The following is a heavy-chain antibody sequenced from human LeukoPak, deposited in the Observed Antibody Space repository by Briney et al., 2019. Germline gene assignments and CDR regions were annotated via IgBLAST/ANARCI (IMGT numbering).Heavy chain of an antibody. CDR3: ARESSPYYYDSSGYYIQH. J-gene: IGHJ1*01. CDR2: INPSGGST. D-gene: IGHD3-22*01. CDR1: GYTFTSYY. V-gene: IGHV1-46*01. Sequence: ASVKVSCKASGYTFTSYYMHWVRQAPGQGLEWMGIINPSGGSTSYAQKFQGRVTMTRDTSTSTVYMELSSLRSEDTAVYYCARESSPYYYDSSGYYIQHWGQGTLVTVPS.